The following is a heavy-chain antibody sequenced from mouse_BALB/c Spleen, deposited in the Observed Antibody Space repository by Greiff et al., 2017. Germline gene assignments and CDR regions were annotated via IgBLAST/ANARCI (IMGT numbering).Heavy chain of an antibody. D-gene: IGHD2-3*01. J-gene: IGHJ3*01. V-gene: IGHV5-6-3*01. Sequence: EVKVEESGGGLVQPGGSLKLSCAASGFTFSSYGMSWVRQTPDKRLELVATINSNGGSTYYPDSVKGRFTISRDNAKNTLYLQMSSLKSEDTAMYYCARAYDGYYVGFAYWGQGTLVTVSA. CDR2: INSNGGST. CDR3: ARAYDGYYVGFAY. CDR1: GFTFSSYG.